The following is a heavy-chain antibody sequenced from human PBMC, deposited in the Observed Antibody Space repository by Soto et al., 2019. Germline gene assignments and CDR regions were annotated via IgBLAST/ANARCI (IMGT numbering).Heavy chain of an antibody. V-gene: IGHV1-18*01. J-gene: IGHJ6*02. CDR1: GYTFTSYG. D-gene: IGHD3-10*01. CDR2: ISAYNGNT. Sequence: QVQLVQSGAEVKKPGASVKVSCKASGYTFTSYGISWVRQAPGQGLEWMGWISAYNGNTNYAQKLQGRVTMTTDTSTRTAYMXXRXLIXDDTAVYYCARSYYYGSGSYYGTRGTVDYYYGMDVWGQGTTVNVSS. CDR3: ARSYYYGSGSYYGTRGTVDYYYGMDV.